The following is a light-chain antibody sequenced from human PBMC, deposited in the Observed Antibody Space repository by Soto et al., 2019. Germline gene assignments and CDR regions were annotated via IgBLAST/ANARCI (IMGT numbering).Light chain of an antibody. V-gene: IGKV1-12*01. Sequence: DIQMTQSPSSVSASVGDRVTITCRASQGISSWLAWYHQKPGKAPKLLISAASSLQSGVPSRFSGTGSGTDFTLTISSLQPEDFATYFCQQANSFPYTVGQGTRLEIK. CDR1: QGISSW. CDR2: AAS. CDR3: QQANSFPYT. J-gene: IGKJ2*01.